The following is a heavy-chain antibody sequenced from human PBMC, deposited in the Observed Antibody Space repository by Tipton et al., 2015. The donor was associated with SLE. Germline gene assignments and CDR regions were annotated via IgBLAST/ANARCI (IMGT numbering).Heavy chain of an antibody. J-gene: IGHJ2*01. CDR3: ARRNPYWYFDL. Sequence: TLSLTCTVFGGSISSYDWTWIRQPAGKGLEWIGRIYTSGYSNYNPSLKSRVTMSVDTSKNHFSLKLISMTVADTALFFCARRNPYWYFDLWGRGTLVIVSS. V-gene: IGHV4-4*07. CDR2: IYTSGYS. CDR1: GGSISSYD.